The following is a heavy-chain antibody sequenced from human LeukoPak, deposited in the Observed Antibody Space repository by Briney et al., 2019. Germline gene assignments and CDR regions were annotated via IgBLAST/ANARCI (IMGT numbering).Heavy chain of an antibody. Sequence: SVKVSCKASGGTFSSYAISWVRQAHGQGLEWMGGIIPIFGTANYAQKFQGRVTITTDESTSTAYMELSSLRSEDTAVYYCARTQSEWPQDYYYMDVWGKGTTVTVSS. J-gene: IGHJ6*03. CDR1: GGTFSSYA. CDR3: ARTQSEWPQDYYYMDV. D-gene: IGHD3-3*01. V-gene: IGHV1-69*05. CDR2: IIPIFGTA.